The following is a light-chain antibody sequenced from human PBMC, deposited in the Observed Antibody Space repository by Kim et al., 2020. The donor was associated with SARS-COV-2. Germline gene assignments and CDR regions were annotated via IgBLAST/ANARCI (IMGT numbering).Light chain of an antibody. CDR2: GAS. CDR1: QTVTKNY. J-gene: IGKJ2*01. Sequence: LSPGEGATLACRASQTVTKNYLAWYQHKPGQAPRLLIYGASSRATDVPDRFSGRGSGTEFTLTISRLEPEDFAVYYCQQYGGSPKAFGQGTKLEI. CDR3: QQYGGSPKA. V-gene: IGKV3-20*01.